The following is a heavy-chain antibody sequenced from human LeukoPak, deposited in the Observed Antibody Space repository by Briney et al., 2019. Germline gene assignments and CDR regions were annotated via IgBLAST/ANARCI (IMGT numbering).Heavy chain of an antibody. D-gene: IGHD2-15*01. Sequence: PGGSLRLSCAASGFTFSNYWMSWVRQAPGKGLEWVANIKEDGSDKYYVDSVKGRFTISRDNSKNTLFLQMNSLRAEDTAVYYCTTEGGWSFYFDYWGQGTLVTVSS. J-gene: IGHJ4*02. CDR1: GFTFSNYW. V-gene: IGHV3-7*05. CDR3: TTEGGWSFYFDY. CDR2: IKEDGSDK.